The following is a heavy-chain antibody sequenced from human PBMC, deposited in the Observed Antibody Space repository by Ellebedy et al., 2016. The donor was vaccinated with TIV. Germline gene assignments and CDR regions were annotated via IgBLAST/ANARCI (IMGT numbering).Heavy chain of an antibody. D-gene: IGHD1-26*01. CDR2: ISFDGSQK. V-gene: IGHV3-30*03. CDR1: GFTFSNYG. J-gene: IGHJ3*02. Sequence: GESLKISXAASGFTFSNYGMQWVRRAPGKGLEWVASISFDGSQKYYADSVRGRFTAYRDNSGNTLSLQMDSLRPEDTAIYFCHSAADAFDIWGQGTMVTVSS. CDR3: HSAADAFDI.